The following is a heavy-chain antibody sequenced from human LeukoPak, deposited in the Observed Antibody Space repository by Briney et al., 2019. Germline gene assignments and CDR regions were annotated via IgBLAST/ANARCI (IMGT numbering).Heavy chain of an antibody. V-gene: IGHV3-66*01. J-gene: IGHJ4*02. D-gene: IGHD6-13*01. Sequence: PGGSLRLSCAASGFTVSSNYMSWVRQAPGKGLEWVSVIYSGGSTYYADSVKGRFTISRDNSKNTLYLQMNSLRAEDTAVYYCARDEAAAGIDYWGQGTLVTVSS. CDR3: ARDEAAAGIDY. CDR2: IYSGGST. CDR1: GFTVSSNY.